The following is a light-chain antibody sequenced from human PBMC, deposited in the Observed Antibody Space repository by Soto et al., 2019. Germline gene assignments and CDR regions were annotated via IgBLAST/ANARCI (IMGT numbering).Light chain of an antibody. Sequence: ERVMTQSPATLSVSPGERATLSCRASQSVGTNLAWYRQKPGQAPRLLIYGVSARATGIPARFSGSGSGTEFTLTISSLQSEDFAGYYCQQYNQWPITFGQGTRLE. CDR3: QQYNQWPIT. V-gene: IGKV3-15*01. J-gene: IGKJ5*01. CDR1: QSVGTN. CDR2: GVS.